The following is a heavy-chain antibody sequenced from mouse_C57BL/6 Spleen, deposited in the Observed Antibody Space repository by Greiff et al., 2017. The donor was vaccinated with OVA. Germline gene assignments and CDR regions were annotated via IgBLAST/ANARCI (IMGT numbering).Heavy chain of an antibody. CDR1: GFTFSSYD. CDR2: ISSGGDYI. V-gene: IGHV5-9-1*02. CDR3: TYGRDAIDY. D-gene: IGHD1-1*01. Sequence: EVKLMESGAGLVKPGGSLKLSCAASGFTFSSYDMSWVRQTPEKRLEWVAYISSGGDYIYYADTVKGRFTNSRDSARNTLYLQISSLKSEDTAMYYCTYGRDAIDYWGQGTSVTVSS. J-gene: IGHJ4*01.